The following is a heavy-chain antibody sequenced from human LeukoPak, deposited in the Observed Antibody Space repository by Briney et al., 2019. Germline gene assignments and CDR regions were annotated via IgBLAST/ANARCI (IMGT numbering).Heavy chain of an antibody. CDR1: GFTFSSYG. CDR2: ISGSGGNT. Sequence: GGSLRLSCAASGFTFSSYGMSWVRQAPGKGLEWVSAISGSGGNTYYADSVKGRFTISRDNSKNTLYLQMNSLRAEDTAVYYCASLKRSFWVTMIFYWGQGTLVTVSS. D-gene: IGHD3-22*01. J-gene: IGHJ4*02. V-gene: IGHV3-23*01. CDR3: ASLKRSFWVTMIFY.